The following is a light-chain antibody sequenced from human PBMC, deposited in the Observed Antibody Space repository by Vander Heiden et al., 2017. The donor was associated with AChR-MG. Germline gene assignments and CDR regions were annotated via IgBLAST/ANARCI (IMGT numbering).Light chain of an antibody. Sequence: NFMLTQPHSVSESPGKTVTISCTRSSGTIASNYVQWYWQRPGSAPTTVIYEDNQRPSGVPDRFSGSIDSSSNSASLTISGLKTEDEADYYCQSYDSSNHVVFGGGTKLTVL. V-gene: IGLV6-57*04. CDR3: QSYDSSNHVV. CDR2: EDN. J-gene: IGLJ2*01. CDR1: SGTIASNY.